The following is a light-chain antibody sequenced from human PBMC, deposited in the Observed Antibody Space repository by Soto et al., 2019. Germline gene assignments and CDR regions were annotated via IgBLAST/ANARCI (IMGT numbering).Light chain of an antibody. Sequence: ILMTQSPPTLSVSPGERATLSCRASQSVGNNLAWYKQKPGRPPSPLIYDASTMATGNPARFSGSGSGTEFTLTISGLQSEDFAVYYCQQYNNWPPWTFGQGTKVEIK. V-gene: IGKV3-15*01. CDR3: QQYNNWPPWT. J-gene: IGKJ1*01. CDR2: DAS. CDR1: QSVGNN.